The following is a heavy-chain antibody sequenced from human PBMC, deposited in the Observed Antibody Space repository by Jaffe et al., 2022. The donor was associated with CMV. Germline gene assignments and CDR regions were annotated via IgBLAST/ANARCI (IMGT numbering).Heavy chain of an antibody. CDR1: GFIFNDYW. J-gene: IGHJ6*03. D-gene: IGHD1-26*01. CDR3: ARAVQGSGGYWSFGYFYMDV. Sequence: EVQVVESGGGLVQPGGSLRLSCAASGFIFNDYWISWVRQTPGKGLEWVASISGDGGGKYYGDSVTGRFAISRDNAKNSLYLQMSSLRGEDTALYYCARAVQGSGGYWSFGYFYMDVWGKGTAVTVSS. V-gene: IGHV3-7*03. CDR2: ISGDGGGK.